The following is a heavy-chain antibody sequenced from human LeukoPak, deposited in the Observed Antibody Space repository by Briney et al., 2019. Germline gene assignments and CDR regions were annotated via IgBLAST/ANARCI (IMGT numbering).Heavy chain of an antibody. J-gene: IGHJ4*02. Sequence: GGSLRLSCAASGFTFSSYSMNWVRQAPGKGLEWVSYISSSSSTIYYADSVKGRFTISRDNAKNSLYLQITGLRAEDTAVYYCASIRYNWNFGYWGQGTLVTVSS. CDR1: GFTFSSYS. D-gene: IGHD1-20*01. CDR3: ASIRYNWNFGY. CDR2: ISSSSSTI. V-gene: IGHV3-48*01.